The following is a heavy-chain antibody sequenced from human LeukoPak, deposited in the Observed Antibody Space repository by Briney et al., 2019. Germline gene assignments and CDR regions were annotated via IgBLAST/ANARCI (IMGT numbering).Heavy chain of an antibody. Sequence: PGGSLRLSCAASGFTFSSYAMSWVRQAPGKGLEWVSAISGSGGSTYYADSVKGRFTISRDNSKNTLYLQMNSLRAEDTAVYYCAKGRRSSCYSGVDSWGQGTLVTVSS. CDR3: AKGRRSSCYSGVDS. D-gene: IGHD2-2*02. CDR1: GFTFSSYA. J-gene: IGHJ4*02. CDR2: ISGSGGST. V-gene: IGHV3-23*01.